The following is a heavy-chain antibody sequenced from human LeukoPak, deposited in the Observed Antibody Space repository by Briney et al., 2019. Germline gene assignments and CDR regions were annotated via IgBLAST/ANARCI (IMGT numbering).Heavy chain of an antibody. Sequence: GGSLRLSCAASGFTVSSNSMSWVRQAPGKGLEWVSVIYSGGNTYHTDSVKGRFTISRDNSKNTLYLQMNSLRAEDTAVYYCASKLGYWGQGTLVTVSP. CDR1: GFTVSSNS. D-gene: IGHD1-7*01. CDR2: IYSGGNT. CDR3: ASKLGY. J-gene: IGHJ4*02. V-gene: IGHV3-53*01.